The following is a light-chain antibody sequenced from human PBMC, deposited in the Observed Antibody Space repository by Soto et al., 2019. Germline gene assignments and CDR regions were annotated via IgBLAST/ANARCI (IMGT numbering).Light chain of an antibody. J-gene: IGKJ1*01. Sequence: EIVLTQSPGTLSLSPGERATLFCRASQTITTSQLAWYQQKPGQAPRVLIFGASNRATGIPDRFSGSGSGTDFTLTICRLEPEDFAIYYCQQYACSPRTFGQGTTVEVK. CDR3: QQYACSPRT. CDR2: GAS. V-gene: IGKV3-20*01. CDR1: QTITTSQ.